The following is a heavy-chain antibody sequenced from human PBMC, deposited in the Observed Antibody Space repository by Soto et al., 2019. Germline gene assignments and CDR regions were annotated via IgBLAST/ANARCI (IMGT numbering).Heavy chain of an antibody. CDR1: GYTFTSYD. D-gene: IGHD1-1*01. Sequence: ASVKVSCKASGYTFTSYDINWVRQATGQGLEWMGWMNPNSGNTGYAQKFQGRVTMTRNTSISTAYMELSSLRSEDTAVYYCARERTRQTGFDPWGQGTLVTVSS. V-gene: IGHV1-8*01. CDR3: ARERTRQTGFDP. J-gene: IGHJ5*02. CDR2: MNPNSGNT.